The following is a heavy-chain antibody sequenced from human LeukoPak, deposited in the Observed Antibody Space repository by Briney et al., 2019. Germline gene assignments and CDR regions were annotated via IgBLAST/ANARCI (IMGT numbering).Heavy chain of an antibody. D-gene: IGHD3-22*01. Sequence: GGSLRLSCAASGFTFSTYSMNWVRQAPGKGLEWVSGISWNSGNIGYADSVKGRFTISRDNGKNSLYLQMNSLRAEDTAVYYCARARITMIVVAIGYWGQGTLVTVSS. V-gene: IGHV3-21*01. CDR3: ARARITMIVVAIGY. CDR2: ISWNSGNI. CDR1: GFTFSTYS. J-gene: IGHJ4*02.